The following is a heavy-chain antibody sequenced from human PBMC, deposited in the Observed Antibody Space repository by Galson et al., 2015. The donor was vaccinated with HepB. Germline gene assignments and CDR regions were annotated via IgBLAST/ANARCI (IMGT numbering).Heavy chain of an antibody. Sequence: VQPGRSLRLSCAASGFTFSNYAMTWVRQAPGKGLEWVSVITGTGDSTFYADSVKGRFTISRDNSKNTLYMQMNSLRVEDTAVYYCAKGVPAPYTLWGQGTLVTVSS. J-gene: IGHJ4*02. CDR3: AKGVPAPYTL. V-gene: IGHV3-23*01. D-gene: IGHD3-16*01. CDR1: GFTFSNYA. CDR2: ITGTGDST.